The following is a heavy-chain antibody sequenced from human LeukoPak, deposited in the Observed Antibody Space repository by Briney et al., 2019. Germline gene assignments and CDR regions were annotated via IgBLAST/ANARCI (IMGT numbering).Heavy chain of an antibody. D-gene: IGHD3-10*01. Sequence: ASVKVSCKASGYTFTSHYMQWVRLAPGQGLEWMGIINPSGGGTRYAQKFQGRVTITADESTSTAYMELSSLRSEDTAVYYCARGFGSYYGSGRYFDIWGQGTMVTVSS. J-gene: IGHJ3*02. CDR3: ARGFGSYYGSGRYFDI. CDR1: GYTFTSHY. V-gene: IGHV1-46*01. CDR2: INPSGGGT.